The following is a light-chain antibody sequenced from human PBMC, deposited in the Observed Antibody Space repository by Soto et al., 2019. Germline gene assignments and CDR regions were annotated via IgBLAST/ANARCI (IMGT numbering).Light chain of an antibody. CDR3: QQYDSSPLT. V-gene: IGKV3-20*01. J-gene: IGKJ4*01. CDR1: QSVSSSY. Sequence: EIVLTQSPGTLSLSPGERATLSCRASQSVSSSYLAWYQQKPGQAPRLLIYGASFRATGIPDRFSGSGSGTDFTLTISRLEPEDFAVYYCQQYDSSPLTFGGGTKVEIK. CDR2: GAS.